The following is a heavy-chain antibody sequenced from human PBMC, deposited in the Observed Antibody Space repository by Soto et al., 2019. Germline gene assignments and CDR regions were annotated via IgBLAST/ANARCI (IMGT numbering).Heavy chain of an antibody. CDR2: ISGSGGST. CDR1: GFTFSDYA. Sequence: GGSLRLSCAASGFTFSDYAMSWVRQAPGKGLEWVSAISGSGGSTFYADFVKGRFTISRDNSKNTLYLQMNSLRAEDTAAYYCAKGGCGSTSCRWFDPWGQGTLVTVSS. V-gene: IGHV3-23*01. CDR3: AKGGCGSTSCRWFDP. J-gene: IGHJ5*02. D-gene: IGHD2-2*01.